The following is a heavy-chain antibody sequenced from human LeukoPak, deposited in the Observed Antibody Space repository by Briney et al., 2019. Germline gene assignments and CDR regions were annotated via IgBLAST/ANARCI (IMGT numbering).Heavy chain of an antibody. D-gene: IGHD3-3*01. CDR1: GGTFSSYA. CDR3: ARAGYYDFWSGQENNWFDP. CDR2: IIPILGIA. V-gene: IGHV1-69*04. Sequence: ASVKVSCKASGGTFSSYAISWVRQAPGQGLEWMGRIIPILGIANYAQKFQGRVTITADKSTSTAYMELSSPRSEDTAVYYCARAGYYDFWSGQENNWFDPWGQGTLVTVSS. J-gene: IGHJ5*02.